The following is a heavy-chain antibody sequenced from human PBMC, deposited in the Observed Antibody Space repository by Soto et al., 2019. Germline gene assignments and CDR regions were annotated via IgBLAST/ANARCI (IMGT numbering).Heavy chain of an antibody. CDR2: IKKDGSEK. CDR1: GFTFSNYW. D-gene: IGHD5-12*01. Sequence: GGSLRLSCAASGFTFSNYWLSWGRQAPGKGLEWVANIKKDGSEKYYVGSVVGRFTISRDNAENSLYLQMNSLRAEDTAVYYCARLYLAATITSMDYWGEGTLVTVSS. V-gene: IGHV3-7*01. CDR3: ARLYLAATITSMDY. J-gene: IGHJ4*02.